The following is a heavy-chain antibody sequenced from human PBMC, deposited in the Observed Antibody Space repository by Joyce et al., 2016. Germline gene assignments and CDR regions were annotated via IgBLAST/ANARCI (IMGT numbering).Heavy chain of an antibody. J-gene: IGHJ4*02. CDR1: GFTFSNYA. CDR3: VKQNIVVMTEVSYFDY. D-gene: IGHD2-21*02. V-gene: IGHV3-23*01. CDR2: ISGSGGTT. Sequence: EVQLLESGGGLAQPGGSLRLSCAGSGFTFSNYAMSWVRQAPGRGLEFVSVISGSGGTTSYADSVKGRFTTSRDNSKNTLFLQINSLRAEDTAIYYCVKQNIVVMTEVSYFDYWGQGTLVTVSS.